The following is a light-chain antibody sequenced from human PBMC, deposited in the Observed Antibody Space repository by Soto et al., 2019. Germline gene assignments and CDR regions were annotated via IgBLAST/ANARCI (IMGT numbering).Light chain of an antibody. CDR3: QQYKELPPYT. CDR1: QSVRSN. V-gene: IGKV3-15*01. CDR2: AAS. J-gene: IGKJ5*01. Sequence: INMTQSPATLSVSPGERATLYCRASQSVRSNLAWYQQKPGQAPRLVIYAASTRATGIPDRFSGSVSGTEFTLTISSLQSEDFAVYYCQQYKELPPYTFGQGARLEI.